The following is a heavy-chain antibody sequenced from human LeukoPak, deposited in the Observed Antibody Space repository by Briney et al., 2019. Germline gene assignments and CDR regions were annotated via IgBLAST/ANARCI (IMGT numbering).Heavy chain of an antibody. J-gene: IGHJ4*02. Sequence: GGSLRLSCAASGFTFSGYAMSWVRQAPGKGLEWVSVIYSGGSTYSADSVKGRFTISRDNSKNTLYLQMNNLRAEDTAVYYCARDGTEGYSDYYWGQGTLVTVSS. D-gene: IGHD5-12*01. CDR3: ARDGTEGYSDYY. CDR1: GFTFSGYA. CDR2: IYSGGST. V-gene: IGHV3-66*01.